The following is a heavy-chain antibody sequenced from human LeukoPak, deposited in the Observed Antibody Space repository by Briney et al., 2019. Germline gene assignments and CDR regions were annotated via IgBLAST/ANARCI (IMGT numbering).Heavy chain of an antibody. Sequence: ASVKVSCKASGGTFSSHTISWVRQAPGQGLEWMGGIIPLFGTPDYAQKFQDRLTITADKSTSTAYMELSRLRSDDTAVYYCARASSGLDYWGQGTLVTVSS. CDR1: GGTFSSHT. V-gene: IGHV1-69*06. J-gene: IGHJ4*02. CDR3: ARASSGLDY. CDR2: IIPLFGTP. D-gene: IGHD3-22*01.